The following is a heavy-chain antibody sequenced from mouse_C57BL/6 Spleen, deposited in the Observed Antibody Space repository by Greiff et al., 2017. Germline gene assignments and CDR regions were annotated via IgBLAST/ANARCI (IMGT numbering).Heavy chain of an antibody. Sequence: VQLQQSGAELVKPGASVKLSCKASGYTFTSYWMHWVKQRPGQGLEWIGMIHPNSGSTNYNEKFESKATLTVDKSSSTAYMQLSSLTSEDSAVYYCARDYDYDGYFDYWGQGTTLTVSS. J-gene: IGHJ2*01. CDR3: ARDYDYDGYFDY. D-gene: IGHD2-4*01. V-gene: IGHV1-64*01. CDR2: IHPNSGST. CDR1: GYTFTSYW.